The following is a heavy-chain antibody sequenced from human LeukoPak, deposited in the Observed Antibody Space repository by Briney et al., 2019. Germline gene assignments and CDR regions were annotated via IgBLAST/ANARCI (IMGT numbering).Heavy chain of an antibody. V-gene: IGHV1-18*01. Sequence: GASVKVSCKASGYTFTSYGISWVRQAPGQGLEWMGWISAYNGNTNYAQKLQGRVTMTTDTSTSTAYMELRSLRSDDTAVYYCARVLSSSWYGGLSFDYWGQGTLVTVSS. CDR1: GYTFTSYG. J-gene: IGHJ4*02. CDR2: ISAYNGNT. D-gene: IGHD6-13*01. CDR3: ARVLSSSWYGGLSFDY.